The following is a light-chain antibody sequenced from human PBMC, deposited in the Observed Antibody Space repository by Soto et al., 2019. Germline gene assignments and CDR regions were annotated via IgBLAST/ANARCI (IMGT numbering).Light chain of an antibody. V-gene: IGLV2-14*01. J-gene: IGLJ2*01. Sequence: QSALTQPRSVSGSPGQSVTISCTGTSNDVGGYNYVSWYQQHPGKAPKLMIYEVSNRPSGVSNRFSGSKSGNTASLTISGLQAEDEADYYCSSSRSTTTLFGGGTQLTVL. CDR1: SNDVGGYNY. CDR3: SSSRSTTTL. CDR2: EVS.